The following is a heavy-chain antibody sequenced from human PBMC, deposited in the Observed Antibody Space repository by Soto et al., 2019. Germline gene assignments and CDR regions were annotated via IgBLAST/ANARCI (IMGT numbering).Heavy chain of an antibody. D-gene: IGHD2-2*01. CDR2: ISAYNGNT. J-gene: IGHJ4*02. CDR1: GYTFTSYG. V-gene: IGHV1-18*01. CDR3: ARDQTVVVPAAMGY. Sequence: ASVKVSCKASGYTFTSYGISWVRQAPGQGLEWMGWISAYNGNTNYAQKLQGRVTMTTDTSTSTAYMELRSLRSDDTAVYCCARDQTVVVPAAMGYWGQGTLVTVSS.